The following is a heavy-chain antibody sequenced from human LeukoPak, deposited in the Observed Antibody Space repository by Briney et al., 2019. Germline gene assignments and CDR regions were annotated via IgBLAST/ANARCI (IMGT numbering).Heavy chain of an antibody. CDR1: GGSISSSSYY. CDR2: IYYSGST. V-gene: IGHV4-39*07. Sequence: SETLSLTCTVSGGSISSSSYYWGWIRQPPGKGLEWIGSIYYSGSTYYNPSLKSRVTISVDTSKNQFSLKLSSVTAADTAVYYCARDAPYYDSSGYLFDIWGQGTMVTVSS. J-gene: IGHJ3*02. D-gene: IGHD3-22*01. CDR3: ARDAPYYDSSGYLFDI.